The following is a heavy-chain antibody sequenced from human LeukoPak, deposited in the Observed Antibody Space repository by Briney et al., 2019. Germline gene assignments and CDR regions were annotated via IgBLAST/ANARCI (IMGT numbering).Heavy chain of an antibody. CDR2: IRYDGSNK. CDR3: AKDRQGGIAAAGAIGY. D-gene: IGHD6-13*01. J-gene: IGHJ4*02. Sequence: GGSLRLSCAASEFTFCSYGMHWVREAPGKGLEWVAFIRYDGSNKYYADSVKGRFTISRDNSKNTLYLQMNSLRAEDTAVYYCAKDRQGGIAAAGAIGYWGQGTLVTVSS. V-gene: IGHV3-30*02. CDR1: EFTFCSYG.